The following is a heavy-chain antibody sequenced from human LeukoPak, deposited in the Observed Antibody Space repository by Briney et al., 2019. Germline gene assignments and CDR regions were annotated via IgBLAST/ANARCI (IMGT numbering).Heavy chain of an antibody. CDR1: GFTFDDYA. J-gene: IGHJ4*02. V-gene: IGHV3-9*01. CDR2: ISWNSGSI. Sequence: GGSLRLSCAASGFTFDDYAIHWVRQAPGKGLEWVSGISWNSGSIGYADSVKGRFTISRDNAKNSLYLQMNSLRPEDTALYYCAKDISAPGDYFDYWGQGTLVTVSS. CDR3: AKDISAPGDYFDY. D-gene: IGHD3-10*01.